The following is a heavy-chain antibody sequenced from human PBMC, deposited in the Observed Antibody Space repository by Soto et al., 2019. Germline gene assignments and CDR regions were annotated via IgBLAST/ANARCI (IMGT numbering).Heavy chain of an antibody. V-gene: IGHV1-18*04. D-gene: IGHD6-13*01. CDR3: AREDYSASFDY. J-gene: IGHJ4*02. Sequence: XSVKVSCRTSCYTFTNYGLTSVRQAPGQGLEWMGWISTYNGDTNYAQRLQGRVTMTTDTSTSTAFMELRGLRSDDTAVYYCAREDYSASFDYWGQGTLVTVSS. CDR2: ISTYNGDT. CDR1: CYTFTNYG.